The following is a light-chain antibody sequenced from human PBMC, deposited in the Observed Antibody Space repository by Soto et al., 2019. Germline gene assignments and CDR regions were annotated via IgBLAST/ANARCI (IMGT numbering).Light chain of an antibody. CDR2: EVS. Sequence: QSALTQPASVSGSPGQSITISCTGTSSDVGGYNYVSWYQQHTGKAPKLMIYEVSNRPSGVSNRFSGSNSGNTDSLTISGLQAEEEADYYCSLYSNGSAVVFGTGTKVTVL. V-gene: IGLV2-14*01. CDR3: SLYSNGSAVV. CDR1: SSDVGGYNY. J-gene: IGLJ1*01.